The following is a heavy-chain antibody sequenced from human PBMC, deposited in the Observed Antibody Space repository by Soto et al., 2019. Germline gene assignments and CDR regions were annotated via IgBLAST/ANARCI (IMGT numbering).Heavy chain of an antibody. Sequence: PSETLSLTCTVSGGSISSSSYYWGWIRQPPGKGMEWIGSIYYSGSTYYNQSLKSRVTISVDTSKNQFSLKLSSVTAADTAVYYCARSMTTVVTLDYWGQGTLVTVS. D-gene: IGHD4-17*01. V-gene: IGHV4-39*01. CDR3: ARSMTTVVTLDY. J-gene: IGHJ4*02. CDR1: GGSISSSSYY. CDR2: IYYSGST.